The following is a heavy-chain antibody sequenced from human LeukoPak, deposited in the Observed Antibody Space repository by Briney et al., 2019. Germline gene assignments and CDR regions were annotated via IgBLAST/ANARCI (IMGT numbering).Heavy chain of an antibody. V-gene: IGHV3-74*01. D-gene: IGHD3-22*01. CDR3: ARPEDSSGYPTCFDY. CDR1: GFPFSNYW. CDR2: INEDGWTT. J-gene: IGHJ4*02. Sequence: GGSLRLSCAASGFPFSNYWMHWVRQAPGKGLVWVLRINEDGWTTDYADSVKGRFAISRDNAKNSLYLQMNSLRAEDTAVYYSARPEDSSGYPTCFDYWGQGTLVTVSS.